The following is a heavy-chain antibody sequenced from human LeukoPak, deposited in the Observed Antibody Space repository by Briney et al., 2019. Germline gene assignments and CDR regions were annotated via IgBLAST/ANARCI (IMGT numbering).Heavy chain of an antibody. V-gene: IGHV4-39*07. Sequence: SETLSLTCTVSGGSISSSSYYWGWIRQPPGKGLEWIGSIYYSGSTYYNPSLKSRVTISVDTSKNQFSLKLSSVTAADTAVYYCARTYYDYVWGTDYWGQGTLVTVSS. CDR3: ARTYYDYVWGTDY. CDR2: IYYSGST. CDR1: GGSISSSSYY. D-gene: IGHD3-16*01. J-gene: IGHJ4*02.